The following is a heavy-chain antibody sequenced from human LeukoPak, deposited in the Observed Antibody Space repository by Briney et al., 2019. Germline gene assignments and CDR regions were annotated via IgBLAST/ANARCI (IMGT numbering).Heavy chain of an antibody. Sequence: GGSLRLSCAVSGLTLSNYGMSWVRQAPGKGLEWVAGMSDSGGRTNYADSVKGRFTISRDNPKNTLYLQMNSLRAEDTAVYFCAKRGVVIRVILVGFHKEAYYFDSWGQGALVTVSS. J-gene: IGHJ4*02. CDR3: AKRGVVIRVILVGFHKEAYYFDS. CDR2: MSDSGGRT. V-gene: IGHV3-23*01. D-gene: IGHD3-22*01. CDR1: GLTLSNYG.